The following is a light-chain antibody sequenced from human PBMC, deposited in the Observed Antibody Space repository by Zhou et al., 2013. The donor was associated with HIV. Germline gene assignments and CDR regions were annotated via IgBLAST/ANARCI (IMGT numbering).Light chain of an antibody. V-gene: IGKV1-12*01. CDR2: TAS. CDR1: QGIGSW. Sequence: DIQMTQSPSSVSASVGDRVTITCRASQGIGSWLAWFQQKPGKAPKLLIYTASNVQSGVPSRFSGSGSGTDFTLTIDCLQSEDFATYYCQQYYADPWTFGQGTKVEIK. CDR3: QQYYADPWT. J-gene: IGKJ1*01.